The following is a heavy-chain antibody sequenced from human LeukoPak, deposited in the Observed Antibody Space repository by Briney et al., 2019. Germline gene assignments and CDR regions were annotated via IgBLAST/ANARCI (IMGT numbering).Heavy chain of an antibody. J-gene: IGHJ4*02. Sequence: ASVKVSCEASGYTFTSYGISWVRQAPGQGLEWMGWIGAYNGNTNYAQELQGRVTMTTDTSTSTAYMELRSLRSDDTAVYYCARAGAAVTSHFDFWGQGTLVIVSS. V-gene: IGHV1-18*01. CDR2: IGAYNGNT. CDR1: GYTFTSYG. D-gene: IGHD4-17*01. CDR3: ARAGAAVTSHFDF.